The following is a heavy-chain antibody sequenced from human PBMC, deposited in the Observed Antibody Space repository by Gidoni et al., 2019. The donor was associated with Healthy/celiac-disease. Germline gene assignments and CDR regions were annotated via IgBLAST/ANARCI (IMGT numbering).Heavy chain of an antibody. V-gene: IGHV3-7*01. CDR2: IKQDGSEK. Sequence: EVQLVESGGGLVQPGGSLRLSCAASGFTFSSYWRSWVRQAPGKGLEWVANIKQDGSEKYYVDSVKGRFTISRDNAKNSLYLQMNSLRAEDTAVYYCARDLRVTTNYYYYYGMDVWGQGTTVTVSS. D-gene: IGHD4-17*01. CDR3: ARDLRVTTNYYYYYGMDV. J-gene: IGHJ6*02. CDR1: GFTFSSYW.